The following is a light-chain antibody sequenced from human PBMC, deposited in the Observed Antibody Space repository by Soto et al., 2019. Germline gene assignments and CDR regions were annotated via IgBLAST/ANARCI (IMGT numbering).Light chain of an antibody. J-gene: IGLJ3*02. CDR2: YDS. V-gene: IGLV3-21*04. CDR3: QVWDGTRDQQV. CDR1: NIGSES. Sequence: SYELTQPPSVSVAPGETARITCGGNNIGSESVHWYQQKPGQAPVLVIYYDSARPSGIAERFSGSNSGNTATLTISRVEDADECGYFCQVWDGTRDQQVSGGGTKLTVL.